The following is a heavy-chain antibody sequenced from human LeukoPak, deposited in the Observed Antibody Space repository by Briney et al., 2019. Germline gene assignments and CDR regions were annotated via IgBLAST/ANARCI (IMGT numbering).Heavy chain of an antibody. CDR2: IYYSGST. D-gene: IGHD3-10*01. J-gene: IGHJ4*02. CDR1: GGSISSSSYY. V-gene: IGHV4-39*07. CDR3: ARVVGFGESADY. Sequence: SETLSLTCTVSGGSISSSSYYWGWIRQPPGKGLEWIGSIYYSGSTYYNPSLKSRVTISVDTSKNQFSLKLSSVTAADTAVYYCARVVGFGESADYWGQGTLVTVSS.